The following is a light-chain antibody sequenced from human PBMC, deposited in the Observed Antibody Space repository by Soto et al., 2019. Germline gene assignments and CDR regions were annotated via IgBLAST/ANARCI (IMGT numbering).Light chain of an antibody. V-gene: IGKV3-20*01. CDR2: GAS. CDR1: QSVSSTF. J-gene: IGKJ4*01. Sequence: EFVLTQSPGTLSLSPGERATLSCRASQSVSSTFLAWYQQKPSQPHRLLIYGASTRSTGIPDSFSGSGSGTDFTLTISRVEPTDLAVYSCQHYGSSPPLSFGGGMKVEIK. CDR3: QHYGSSPPLS.